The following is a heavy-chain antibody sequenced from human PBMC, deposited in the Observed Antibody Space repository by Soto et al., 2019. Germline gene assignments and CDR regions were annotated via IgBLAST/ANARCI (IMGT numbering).Heavy chain of an antibody. CDR1: GFTFGDYA. V-gene: IGHV3-49*03. J-gene: IGHJ3*02. Sequence: GGSLRLSCTASGFTFGDYAMSWFRQAPGKGLEWVGFIRSKAYGGTTEYAASVKGRFTISRDDSKSIAYLQMNSLKTEDTAVYYCTRELGFMITFGGVIVTGAFDIWGQGTMVTVSS. CDR2: IRSKAYGGTT. D-gene: IGHD3-16*02. CDR3: TRELGFMITFGGVIVTGAFDI.